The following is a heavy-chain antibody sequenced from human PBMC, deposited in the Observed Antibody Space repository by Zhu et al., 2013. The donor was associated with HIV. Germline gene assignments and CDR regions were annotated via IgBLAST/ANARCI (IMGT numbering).Heavy chain of an antibody. CDR2: IIPIFGTA. V-gene: IGHV1-69*01. D-gene: IGHD3-3*01. CDR1: GGTFSSYA. Sequence: QVQLVQSGAEVKKPGSSVKVSCKASGGTFSSYAISWVRQAPGQGLEWMGGIIPIFGTANYAQKFQGRVTITADESTSTAYMELSSLRSEDTAVYYCARDRYDFWSSKRKNWFDPWGQGTLVTVSS. J-gene: IGHJ5*02. CDR3: ARDRYDFWSSKRKNWFDP.